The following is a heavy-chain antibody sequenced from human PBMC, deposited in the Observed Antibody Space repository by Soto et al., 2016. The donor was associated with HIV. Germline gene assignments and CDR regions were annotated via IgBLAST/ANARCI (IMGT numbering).Heavy chain of an antibody. J-gene: IGHJ6*02. CDR1: GFIFSDSV. CDR3: TRHPPMDV. V-gene: IGHV3-73*01. CDR2: IRSRANSYAT. Sequence: EVQLVESGGGLVQPGGSLKLSCAASGFIFSDSVMHWVRQASGKGLEWVGRIRSRANSYATTYAASVKGRFTISRDDSKNTAYLQMNSLKTEDTAVYYCTRHPPMDVWGRRDHGHRLL.